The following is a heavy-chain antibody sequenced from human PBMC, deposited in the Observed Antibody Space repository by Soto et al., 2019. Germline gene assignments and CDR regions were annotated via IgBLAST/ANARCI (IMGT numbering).Heavy chain of an antibody. V-gene: IGHV3-23*01. Sequence: GGSLRLSCAASGFTFSSYAMSWVRQAPGKGLEWVSAISGSGGSTYYADSVKGRFTISRDNSKNTLYLQMNSLRAEDTAVYYCAKDRRRLYNWPPGAFDIWGQGTMVTVSS. CDR1: GFTFSSYA. CDR3: AKDRRRLYNWPPGAFDI. D-gene: IGHD1-1*01. CDR2: ISGSGGST. J-gene: IGHJ3*02.